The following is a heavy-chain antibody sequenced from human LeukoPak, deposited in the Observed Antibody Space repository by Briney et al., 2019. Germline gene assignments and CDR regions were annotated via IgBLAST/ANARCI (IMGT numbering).Heavy chain of an antibody. V-gene: IGHV3-9*01. CDR2: ISWNSGSI. J-gene: IGHJ5*02. D-gene: IGHD3-10*01. CDR3: AKDGSRVRGVIITWAWFDP. CDR1: GFTFDDYA. Sequence: AGRSLRLSCAASGFTFDDYAMHWVRQAPGKGLEWVSGISWNSGSIGYADSVKGRFTISRDNAKNSLYLQMNSLRAEDTALYYCAKDGSRVRGVIITWAWFDPWGQGTLVTVSS.